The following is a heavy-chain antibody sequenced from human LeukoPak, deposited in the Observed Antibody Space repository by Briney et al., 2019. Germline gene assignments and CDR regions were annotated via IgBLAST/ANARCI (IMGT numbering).Heavy chain of an antibody. J-gene: IGHJ5*02. V-gene: IGHV1-69*05. D-gene: IGHD6-19*01. Sequence: SVKVSCKASGGTFGSYAISWVRQAPGQGLEWMGGIIPIFGTANYAQKFQGRVTITTDESTSTAYMELSSLRSEDTAVYYCARQIAVAPRLRRGWFDPWGQGTLVTVSS. CDR2: IIPIFGTA. CDR1: GGTFGSYA. CDR3: ARQIAVAPRLRRGWFDP.